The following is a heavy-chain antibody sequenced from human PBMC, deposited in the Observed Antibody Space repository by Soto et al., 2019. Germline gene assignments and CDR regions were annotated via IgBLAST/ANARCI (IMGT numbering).Heavy chain of an antibody. D-gene: IGHD4-17*01. Sequence: QLQLQESGPGLVKPSETLSLTCTVSGGSISSSSYYWGWIRQPPGKGLEWIGSIYYSGSTYYNPSLKGRVTISVDTSKNQFSLKLSSVTAADTAVYYCATPDDYGDSGGGAFDIWGQGTMVTVSS. CDR3: ATPDDYGDSGGGAFDI. CDR1: GGSISSSSYY. V-gene: IGHV4-39*01. CDR2: IYYSGST. J-gene: IGHJ3*02.